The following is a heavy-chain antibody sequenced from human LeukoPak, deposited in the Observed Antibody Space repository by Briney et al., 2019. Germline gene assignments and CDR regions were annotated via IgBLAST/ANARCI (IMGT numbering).Heavy chain of an antibody. D-gene: IGHD3-22*01. Sequence: GSLRLSCAASGFTFISYAMSWVRQAPGKGLEWVSVISGSGGSTYYADSVKGRFTISRDNSKNTLYLQMNSLRVEDTAVYYCAKQITMIVVGGFDYWGQGTLVTVSS. V-gene: IGHV3-23*01. J-gene: IGHJ4*02. CDR1: GFTFISYA. CDR2: ISGSGGST. CDR3: AKQITMIVVGGFDY.